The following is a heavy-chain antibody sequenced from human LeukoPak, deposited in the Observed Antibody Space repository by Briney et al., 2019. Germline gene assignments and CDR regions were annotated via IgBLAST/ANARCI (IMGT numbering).Heavy chain of an antibody. V-gene: IGHV3-48*02. Sequence: GGSLRLSCAASGFTFSSYSMNWVRQAPGKGLEWVSYISSSSSTIYYADSVKGRFTISRDNAKNSLYLQMNSLRDEDTAVYYCAREEVTTFYYYGMDVWGQGTTVTVSS. CDR2: ISSSSSTI. CDR3: AREEVTTFYYYGMDV. J-gene: IGHJ6*02. D-gene: IGHD4-17*01. CDR1: GFTFSSYS.